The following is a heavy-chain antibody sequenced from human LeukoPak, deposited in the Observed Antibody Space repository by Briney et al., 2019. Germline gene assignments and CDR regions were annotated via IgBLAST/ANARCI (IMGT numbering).Heavy chain of an antibody. CDR1: GFTFSNYE. V-gene: IGHV3-21*01. Sequence: GGSLRLSCAASGFTFSNYEMNWVRQAPGKGLEWVSSITSSSTYIYYADSVKGRFTISRDNAKNSLYLQMNSLRAEDTAVYYCARDLLEGDFSSGPDYWGQGTLVTVSS. J-gene: IGHJ4*02. D-gene: IGHD6-19*01. CDR3: ARDLLEGDFSSGPDY. CDR2: ITSSSTYI.